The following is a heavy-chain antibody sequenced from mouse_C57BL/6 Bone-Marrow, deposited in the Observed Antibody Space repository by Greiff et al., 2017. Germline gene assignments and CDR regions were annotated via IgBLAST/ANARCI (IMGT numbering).Heavy chain of an antibody. Sequence: DVHLVESEGGLVQPGSSMKLSCTASGFTFSDYYMAWVRQVPEKGLEWVANINYDGSSTYYLDSLKSRFIISRDNAKNILYLQMSSLKSEDTATYYCARGGGNYGFYAMDYWGQGTSVTVSS. J-gene: IGHJ4*01. D-gene: IGHD2-1*01. V-gene: IGHV5-16*01. CDR3: ARGGGNYGFYAMDY. CDR1: GFTFSDYY. CDR2: INYDGSST.